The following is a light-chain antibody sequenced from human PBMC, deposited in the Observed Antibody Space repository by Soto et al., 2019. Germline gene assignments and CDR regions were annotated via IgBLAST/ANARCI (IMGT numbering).Light chain of an antibody. CDR1: SNDIGSYDH. V-gene: IGLV2-14*03. Sequence: QSVLTQPASVSGSPGQSITISCSGTSNDIGSYDHVAWYQQFPGKSPKPIIYAVSDRPSGVSDRFSGSKSGISASLTISGLQTEDEADYYCISYTDRQSYLFGTGTKVTVL. CDR2: AVS. J-gene: IGLJ1*01. CDR3: ISYTDRQSYL.